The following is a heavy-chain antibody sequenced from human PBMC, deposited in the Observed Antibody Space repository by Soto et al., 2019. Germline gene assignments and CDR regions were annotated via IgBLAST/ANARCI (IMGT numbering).Heavy chain of an antibody. CDR2: IYPGDSDT. D-gene: IGHD3-10*01. J-gene: IGHJ6*02. CDR1: GYIFTSHW. V-gene: IGHV5-51*01. CDR3: ARRVPSGSGADYYGMDV. Sequence: GESLKISCKGSGYIFTSHWIAWVRQMPGKGLGWMGIIYPGDSDTIYSPSFQGQVTFSVDKSISTVYLQWTTLKASDTAIYYCARRVPSGSGADYYGMDVWGQGTTVTVSS.